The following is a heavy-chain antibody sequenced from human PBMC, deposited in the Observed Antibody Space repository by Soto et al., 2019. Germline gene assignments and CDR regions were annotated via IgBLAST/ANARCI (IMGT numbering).Heavy chain of an antibody. CDR1: GYTFSSYG. CDR2: ISAYNGDT. D-gene: IGHD6-6*01. CDR3: ARDKDSSSSYVY. V-gene: IGHV1-18*01. Sequence: ASVKVSCKGSGYTFSSYGISWVRQAPGQGLEWMGWISAYNGDTNYAQKLQGRVTMTTDTSTSTAYMELRSLRSDDTAVYYCARDKDSSSSYVYWGQGTLVTVSP. J-gene: IGHJ4*02.